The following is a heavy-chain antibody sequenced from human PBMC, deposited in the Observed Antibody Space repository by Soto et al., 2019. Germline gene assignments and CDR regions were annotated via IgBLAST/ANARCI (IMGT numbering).Heavy chain of an antibody. CDR1: GFTFSDYG. CDR3: ATSTATDPFDI. J-gene: IGHJ3*02. CDR2: VRDDGSKT. V-gene: IGHV3-33*01. Sequence: QVQMVASGGGVVQPGKSLRLSCAASGFTFSDYGMHWVRQAPARGPEWVALVRDDGSKTYYADSVRGRFTISRDNSKNMFYLQMNSLRVEDTAIYYCATSTATDPFDIWGQGTMVTVSS.